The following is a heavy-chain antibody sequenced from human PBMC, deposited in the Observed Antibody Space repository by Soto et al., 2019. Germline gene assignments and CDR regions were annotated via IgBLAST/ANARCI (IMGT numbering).Heavy chain of an antibody. Sequence: HVQLVQSGAEVKRPGASVKVSCKASGYTFASYGISWVRQAPGQGLEWMGWISVYNGDTYYAQNLNGRGTMTTDTSTSTAYMEVRSLRSDDTAVYYCARDGYSSSSGPLGLTKTYYYDGMDVWGQGTTVTVSS. CDR1: GYTFASYG. CDR3: ARDGYSSSSGPLGLTKTYYYDGMDV. CDR2: ISVYNGDT. J-gene: IGHJ6*02. V-gene: IGHV1-18*01. D-gene: IGHD6-6*01.